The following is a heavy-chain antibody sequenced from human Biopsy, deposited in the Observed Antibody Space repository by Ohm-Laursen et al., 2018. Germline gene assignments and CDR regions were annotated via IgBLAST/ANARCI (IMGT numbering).Heavy chain of an antibody. CDR1: GGSISSGGSY. D-gene: IGHD3-22*01. Sequence: TLSLTCTVSGGSISSGGSYWSWIRQRPGKGLAWIGYIFNSANTYYNPSLKNLITISVDTSKNQFSLKLNSVTAADTAVYYCARGDYFDSNGYFWFDPWGQGTLVTVSS. CDR2: IFNSANT. J-gene: IGHJ5*02. CDR3: ARGDYFDSNGYFWFDP. V-gene: IGHV4-31*01.